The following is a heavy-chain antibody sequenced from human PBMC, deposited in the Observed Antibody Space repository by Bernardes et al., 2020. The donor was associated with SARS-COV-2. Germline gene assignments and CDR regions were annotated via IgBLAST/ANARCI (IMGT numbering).Heavy chain of an antibody. Sequence: SETLSLTCIVSGGSISSGDYYWTWIRQPPGEGLEWIGYIYYSGSTYYNPSLKSRITISVDTSKNQFSLKVNSVTAADTAVYYCARGTNSGVHFDSWGQGTLVTVSS. D-gene: IGHD1-1*01. CDR1: GGSISSGDYY. CDR3: ARGTNSGVHFDS. CDR2: IYYSGST. V-gene: IGHV4-30-4*01. J-gene: IGHJ4*02.